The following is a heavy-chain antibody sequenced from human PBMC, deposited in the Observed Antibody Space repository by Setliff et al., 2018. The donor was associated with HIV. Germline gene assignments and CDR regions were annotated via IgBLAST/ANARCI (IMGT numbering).Heavy chain of an antibody. V-gene: IGHV3-7*01. J-gene: IGHJ4*02. Sequence: GGSLRLSCAASGFLFHTYWMSWVRQAPGKGLEWVANIKEGGSEKYDVDSGKGRFTISRDNADNSLYLKMNSLTAKETAVYYCARDVSWRVRTYIDYWGQGALVTVSS. CDR3: ARDVSWRVRTYIDY. CDR1: GFLFHTYW. CDR2: IKEGGSEK. D-gene: IGHD3-3*01.